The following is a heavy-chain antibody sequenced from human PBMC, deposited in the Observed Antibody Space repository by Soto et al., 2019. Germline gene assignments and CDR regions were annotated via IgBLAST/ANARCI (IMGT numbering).Heavy chain of an antibody. D-gene: IGHD2-15*01. CDR3: ASPNGLLRGNRFDY. V-gene: IGHV1-69*13. J-gene: IGHJ4*02. CDR1: GGTFSSYA. Sequence: SVKVSCKASGGTFSSYAISWVRQAPGQGLEWMGGIIPIFGTANYAQKFQGRVTITADESTSTAYMELSSLRSEDTAVYYCASPNGLLRGNRFDYWGQGTLVTVSS. CDR2: IIPIFGTA.